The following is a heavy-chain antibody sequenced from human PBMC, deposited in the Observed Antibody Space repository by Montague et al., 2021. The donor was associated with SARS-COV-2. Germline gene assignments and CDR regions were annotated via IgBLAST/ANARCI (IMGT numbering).Heavy chain of an antibody. CDR3: ARDASSSRWLRGREGYHFYPMDV. Sequence: SETLSLTCTIHGGSFSGGSFSGFYWNWVRQAPGKGLEWIGEITDSGRTNYKPSLRSRVTISVDKSDNQLSLSLRSVTAADTGVYYCARDASSSRWLRGREGYHFYPMDVWGQGTTVTVSS. D-gene: IGHD2-2*01. CDR1: GGSFSGFY. J-gene: IGHJ6*02. CDR2: ITDSGRT. V-gene: IGHV4-34*01.